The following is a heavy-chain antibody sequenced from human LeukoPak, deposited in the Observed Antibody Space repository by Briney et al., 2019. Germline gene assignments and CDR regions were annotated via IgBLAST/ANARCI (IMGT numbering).Heavy chain of an antibody. Sequence: GGSLRLSCAASGFTFSSYWMSWVRQAPGKGLEWVANIKEDGGEKYSVDSVKGRFTISRDNAMNSLYLEMNSLRAEDTALYYCARDRYSSSWGQGTLVTVSS. CDR1: GFTFSSYW. CDR2: IKEDGGEK. J-gene: IGHJ4*02. CDR3: ARDRYSSS. D-gene: IGHD6-13*01. V-gene: IGHV3-7*01.